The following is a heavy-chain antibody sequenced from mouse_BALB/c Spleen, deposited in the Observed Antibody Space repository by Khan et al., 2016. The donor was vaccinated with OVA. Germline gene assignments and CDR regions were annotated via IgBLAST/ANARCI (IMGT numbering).Heavy chain of an antibody. Sequence: QVRLQQSGPELVKPGASVKMSCKASGYTFTDYIINWVKQTTGQGLEWIGQIYTGSGSTYYNEKFKGKAKLTADKYSNTANMQFSNLTSEDSAVYFCARSGYGSLVYWGQGTTLTVSS. CDR2: IYTGSGST. J-gene: IGHJ2*01. CDR1: GYTFTDYI. D-gene: IGHD1-1*01. V-gene: IGHV1-77*01. CDR3: ARSGYGSLVY.